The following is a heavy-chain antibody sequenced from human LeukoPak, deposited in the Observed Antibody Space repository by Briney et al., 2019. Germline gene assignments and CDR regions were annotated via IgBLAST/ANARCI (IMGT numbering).Heavy chain of an antibody. D-gene: IGHD3/OR15-3a*01. Sequence: PSETLSLTCAVFGGSFSGSSWTWIRQPPGKGLEWIGEISPGGTTNYNPSLKSRVAMSVDTSNDQFSLTLNSVTAADTAVYYCARQTGSGLFILPGGQGTLVTVSS. J-gene: IGHJ4*02. V-gene: IGHV4-34*01. CDR1: GGSFSGSS. CDR2: ISPGGTT. CDR3: ARQTGSGLFILP.